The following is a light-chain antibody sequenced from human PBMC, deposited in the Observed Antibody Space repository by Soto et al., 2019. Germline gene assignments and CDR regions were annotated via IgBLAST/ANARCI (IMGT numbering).Light chain of an antibody. Sequence: EIVMTQSPASLSLSPGDRATLSCRASQSVASNFAWYQQKPGQGPRLLIHGASTRAVGVPARFSGSGSGRDFTLTISSLQSEDFAVYYCQQYHNWPPQYTFGQGTKLQI. V-gene: IGKV3-15*01. J-gene: IGKJ2*01. CDR2: GAS. CDR3: QQYHNWPPQYT. CDR1: QSVASN.